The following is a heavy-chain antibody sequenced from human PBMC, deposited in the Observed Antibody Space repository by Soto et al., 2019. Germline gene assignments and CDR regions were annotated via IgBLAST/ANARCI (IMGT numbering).Heavy chain of an antibody. CDR3: ARGGLVLPFQGSGAVFDY. Sequence: QVQLQESGPGLVKPSETLSLSCTVSGGSISSYYWNWIRQPPGKGLEWIGYIYYNGNTNYNPSLKSRLTMSVDTSKNQFSLTLNSVTAADTAVYYCARGGLVLPFQGSGAVFDYWGQGTLVTVSS. CDR2: IYYNGNT. V-gene: IGHV4-59*01. D-gene: IGHD6-19*01. CDR1: GGSISSYY. J-gene: IGHJ4*02.